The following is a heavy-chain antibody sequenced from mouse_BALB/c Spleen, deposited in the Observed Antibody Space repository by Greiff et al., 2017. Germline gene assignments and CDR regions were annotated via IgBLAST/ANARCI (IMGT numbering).Heavy chain of an antibody. V-gene: IGHV10-1*02. Sequence: EVHLVESGGGLVQPKGSLKLSCAASGFTFNTYAMNWVRQAPGKGLEWVARIRSKSNNYATYYADSVKDRCTISRDDSQSMLYLQMNNLKTEDTAMYYCVSRGCAYWGQGTLVTVSA. CDR1: GFTFNTYA. CDR3: VSRGCAY. CDR2: IRSKSNNYAT. J-gene: IGHJ3*01.